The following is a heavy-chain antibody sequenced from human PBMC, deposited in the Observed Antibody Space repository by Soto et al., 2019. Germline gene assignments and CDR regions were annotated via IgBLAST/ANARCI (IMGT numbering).Heavy chain of an antibody. CDR2: ISTAHSDI. CDR3: ARDLAYIREF. CDR1: GYSFTAHG. D-gene: IGHD4-17*01. J-gene: IGHJ4*02. V-gene: IGHV1-18*01. Sequence: QVQLVQSGAEVKKPGASVKVSCKASGYSFTAHGISWVRQAPGQGLEWMGWISTAHSDIGYAQKFQGRVTMTTDTSTSTAYMELRSLRSDDTAVYYCARDLAYIREFWGQGTLVTVSS.